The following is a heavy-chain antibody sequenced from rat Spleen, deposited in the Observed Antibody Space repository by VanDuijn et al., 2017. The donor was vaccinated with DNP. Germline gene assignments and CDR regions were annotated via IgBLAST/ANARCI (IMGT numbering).Heavy chain of an antibody. V-gene: IGHV5-22*01. J-gene: IGHJ2*01. CDR3: ARHNNQLDY. D-gene: IGHD1-10*01. Sequence: EVQLVESGGGLVQPGRSLKLSCAASGFTFSDYYMAWVRQAPTKGLEWVAYISYDGGSTYYGDSVKGRFTISRDNAKSTLYLQMKSLRSEDMATYCCARHNNQLDYGGQGVMVTVSS. CDR1: GFTFSDYY. CDR2: ISYDGGST.